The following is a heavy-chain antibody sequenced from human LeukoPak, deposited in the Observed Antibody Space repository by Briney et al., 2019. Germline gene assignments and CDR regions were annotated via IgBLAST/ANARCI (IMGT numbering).Heavy chain of an antibody. D-gene: IGHD3-16*02. V-gene: IGHV4-59*08. CDR1: GGSISHYY. CDR3: ARHMRVWGSYRD. Sequence: SETLSLTCTVSGGSISHYYWTWIRQPPGKGLEWIGYIHYSGSTNYHPSLKSRVTISVDTSKNQFSLKLSSVTAADTAVYYCARHMRVWGSYRDWGQGTLVTVSS. CDR2: IHYSGST. J-gene: IGHJ4*02.